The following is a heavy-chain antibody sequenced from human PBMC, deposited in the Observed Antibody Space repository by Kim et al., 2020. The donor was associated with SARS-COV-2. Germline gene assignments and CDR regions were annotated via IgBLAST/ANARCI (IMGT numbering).Heavy chain of an antibody. D-gene: IGHD3-10*01. CDR3: AKDLTYYYGSGSQTSDAFDV. V-gene: IGHV3-23*01. J-gene: IGHJ3*01. Sequence: RFTISRDNSKNTLYLQMNSLRAEDTAVYYCAKDLTYYYGSGSQTSDAFDVWGQGTMVTVSS.